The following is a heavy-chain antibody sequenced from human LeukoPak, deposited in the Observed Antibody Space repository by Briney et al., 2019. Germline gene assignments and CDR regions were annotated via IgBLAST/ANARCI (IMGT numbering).Heavy chain of an antibody. V-gene: IGHV4-39*01. CDR1: GGFISSGGYY. CDR2: VHHSGIT. J-gene: IGHJ3*01. D-gene: IGHD3-22*01. CDR3: ARNPPNYYDSSGRMGAFDV. Sequence: SETLSLTCVVSGGFISSGGYYWGWIRHPPEKGLEWIGSVHHSGITYYNTSLKSRVTISVDKSKNQFSLELISVTAADTAVYYCARNPPNYYDSSGRMGAFDVWGQGTMVTVSS.